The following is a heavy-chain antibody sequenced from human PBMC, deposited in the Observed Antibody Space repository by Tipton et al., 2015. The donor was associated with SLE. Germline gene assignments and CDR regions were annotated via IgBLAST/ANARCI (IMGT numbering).Heavy chain of an antibody. CDR2: IYHRGST. D-gene: IGHD6-6*01. Sequence: LRLSCTVSGDSIRSGYYWGWIRQPPGKGLEWIGSIYHRGSTYYNASLKSRVTISVDTSNNQFSLKLSSVTAADTAVYYCARGHSPSIAARPGAFDIWGQGTMVTVSS. V-gene: IGHV4-38-2*02. CDR3: ARGHSPSIAARPGAFDI. J-gene: IGHJ3*02. CDR1: GDSIRSGYY.